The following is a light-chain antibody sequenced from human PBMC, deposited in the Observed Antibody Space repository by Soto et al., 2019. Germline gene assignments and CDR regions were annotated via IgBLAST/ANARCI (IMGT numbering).Light chain of an antibody. J-gene: IGLJ2*01. CDR3: SSYTSTSTV. CDR1: SSDVGGYNY. V-gene: IGLV2-14*01. Sequence: QSVLTQPASVSGSPGQSITISCSGTSSDVGGYNYVSWYQQHPGKAPKLMIYDVDNRPSGVSNRFSGSKSGNTASLTISGLQAEDKADYYCSSYTSTSTVFGGGTKLTVL. CDR2: DVD.